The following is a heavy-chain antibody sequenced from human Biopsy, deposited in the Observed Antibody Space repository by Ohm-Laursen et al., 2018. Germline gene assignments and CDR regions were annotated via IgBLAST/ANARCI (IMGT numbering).Heavy chain of an antibody. Sequence: SLRLSCAESRFSVSRYHMNWVRQAPGKGLEWISYISDTSSHIPDADSERGLFIVARDTAKNSLYLQLDSWRVEETAVYYFARESSRGARSCGMDVWGQGTTVTVSS. CDR3: ARESSRGARSCGMDV. V-gene: IGHV3-21*01. J-gene: IGHJ6*02. CDR2: ISDTSSHI. D-gene: IGHD6-6*01. CDR1: RFSVSRYH.